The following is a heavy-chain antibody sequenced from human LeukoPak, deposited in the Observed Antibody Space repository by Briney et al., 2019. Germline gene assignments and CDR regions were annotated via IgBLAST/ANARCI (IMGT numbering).Heavy chain of an antibody. CDR1: GFTFSSYA. CDR3: ARDVLLWFGEPYDY. CDR2: ISGSGGST. D-gene: IGHD3-10*01. J-gene: IGHJ4*02. V-gene: IGHV3-23*01. Sequence: GGSLRLSCAASGFTFSSYAMSWVRQAPGKGLEWVSAISGSGGSTYYADSVKGRFTISRDNSKNTLYLQMNSLRAEDTAVYYCARDVLLWFGEPYDYWGQGTLVTVSS.